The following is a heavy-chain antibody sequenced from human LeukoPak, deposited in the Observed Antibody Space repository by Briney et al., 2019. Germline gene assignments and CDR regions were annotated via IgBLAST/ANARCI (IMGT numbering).Heavy chain of an antibody. D-gene: IGHD2-15*01. J-gene: IGHJ4*02. CDR2: IYYSGST. CDR1: GGSISSGDYY. CDR3: VRRYCSGGRCYLDY. V-gene: IGHV4-30-4*01. Sequence: PSETLSITCTVSGGSISSGDYYWSWIRQPPGKGLEWIGYIYYSGSTYQNPSFKSRVTILVDTSKNQFSLKLSSVTAADTAVYYCVRRYCSGGRCYLDYWGQGTLVTVSS.